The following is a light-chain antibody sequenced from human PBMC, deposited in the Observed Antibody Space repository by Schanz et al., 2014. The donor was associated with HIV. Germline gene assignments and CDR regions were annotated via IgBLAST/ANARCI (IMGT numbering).Light chain of an antibody. Sequence: EIVMTQSPATLSVSPGERATLSCRASQSVSSNLAWYQQKPGQAPRLLIYGAFTRATGIPVRFSGRGSGTEFTLTISRLEPEDFAVYYCQQYGSSPRTFGQGTKVEIK. CDR1: QSVSSN. CDR3: QQYGSSPRT. V-gene: IGKV3-15*01. J-gene: IGKJ1*01. CDR2: GAF.